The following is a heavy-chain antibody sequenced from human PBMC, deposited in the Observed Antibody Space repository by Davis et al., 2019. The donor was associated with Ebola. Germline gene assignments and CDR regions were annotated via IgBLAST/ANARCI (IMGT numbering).Heavy chain of an antibody. J-gene: IGHJ4*02. Sequence: PSETLSLTCAVYGGSFSGYYWSWIRQPPGKGLEWIGEINHSGSTNYNPSLKSRVTISVDTSKNQFSLKLSSVTAADTAVYYCARGRGSGRGRDYWGQGTLVTVSS. CDR2: INHSGST. CDR1: GGSFSGYY. D-gene: IGHD3-10*01. CDR3: ARGRGSGRGRDY. V-gene: IGHV4-34*01.